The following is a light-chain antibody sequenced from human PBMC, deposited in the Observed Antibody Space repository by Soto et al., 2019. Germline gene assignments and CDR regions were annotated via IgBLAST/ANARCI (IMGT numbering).Light chain of an antibody. CDR2: AAS. CDR1: QRVSSSY. CDR3: QQYGSSAFT. Sequence: EIVLTQSPGTLSLSPGERATLSCRASQRVSSSYLAWYQQKPGQAPRLLIYAASSRATGIPDRFSGSGSGTDFTLTISRLEPEDFAVYFCQQYGSSAFTFGPGTKVDIK. V-gene: IGKV3-20*01. J-gene: IGKJ3*01.